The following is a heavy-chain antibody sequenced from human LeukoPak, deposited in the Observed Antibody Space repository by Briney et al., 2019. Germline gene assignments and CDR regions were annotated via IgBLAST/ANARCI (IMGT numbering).Heavy chain of an antibody. CDR1: GYSFTDYY. D-gene: IGHD3-22*01. CDR3: AREYYDSSGLKYAFDI. V-gene: IGHV1-2*02. Sequence: ASVKVSCEASGYSFTDYYLHWVRQAPGQGLEWMGCIDPDTGGTKFAQKFQGRVTMTRDTSVSTAYMELSSLRSDDTAVYYCAREYYDSSGLKYAFDIWGQGTMVTVSS. J-gene: IGHJ3*02. CDR2: IDPDTGGT.